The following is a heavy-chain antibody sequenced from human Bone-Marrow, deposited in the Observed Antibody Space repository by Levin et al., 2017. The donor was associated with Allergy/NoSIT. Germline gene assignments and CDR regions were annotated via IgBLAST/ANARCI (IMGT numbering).Heavy chain of an antibody. D-gene: IGHD2-8*02. CDR2: IDHSGDTA. Sequence: RAGGSLRLSCTASGFIFANFPMSWVRHSPGRGLEWVAFIDHSGDTAYYGDSFKGRFTVSRDNSRRVIYLFVRDVRAEDAATYHCAKRMGPNTGDYFDYWGRGTLVTVSS. CDR1: GFIFANFP. V-gene: IGHV3-23*05. J-gene: IGHJ4*02. CDR3: AKRMGPNTGDYFDY.